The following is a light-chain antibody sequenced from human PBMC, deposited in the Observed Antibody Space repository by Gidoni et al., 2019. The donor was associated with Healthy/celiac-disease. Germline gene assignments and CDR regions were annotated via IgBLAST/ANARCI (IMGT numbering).Light chain of an antibody. CDR2: GNS. Sequence: QSVLTPPPSASGAPGQRVPISCTGSSSNIGAGYDVHWYQQLPGTAPNLLIYGNSNRPSGVPDRFSGSKSDTSASLAITGLQAEDEADYYCQSYDSSLSGLDVVFGGGTKLTVL. V-gene: IGLV1-40*01. CDR3: QSYDSSLSGLDVV. J-gene: IGLJ2*01. CDR1: SSNIGAGYD.